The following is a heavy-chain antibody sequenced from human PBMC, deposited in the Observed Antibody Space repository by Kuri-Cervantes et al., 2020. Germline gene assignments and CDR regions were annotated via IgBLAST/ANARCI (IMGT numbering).Heavy chain of an antibody. CDR1: GFTFSSYG. CDR3: AKDRGVGMAGTVSYYYYGMDV. J-gene: IGHJ6*02. CDR2: ISWNSGSI. Sequence: GGSLRLSCAASGFTFSSYGMHWVRQAPGKGLEWVSGISWNSGSIGYADSVKGRFTISRDNAKNSLYLQMNSLRAEDTALYYCAKDRGVGMAGTVSYYYYGMDVWGQGTTVTVSS. D-gene: IGHD6-19*01. V-gene: IGHV3-9*01.